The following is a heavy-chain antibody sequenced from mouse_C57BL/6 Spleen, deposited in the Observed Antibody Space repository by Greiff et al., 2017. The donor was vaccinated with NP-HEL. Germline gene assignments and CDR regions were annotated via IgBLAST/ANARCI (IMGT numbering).Heavy chain of an antibody. Sequence: VQLQQPGAELVKPGASVKVSCKASGYTFTSYWMHWVKQRPGQGLEWIGRIHPSDSDTNYNQKFKGKATLTVDKSSSTAYMQLSSLTSEDSAVYYCAIGISYDYDSYYAMDYWGQGTSVTVSS. CDR3: AIGISYDYDSYYAMDY. CDR1: GYTFTSYW. D-gene: IGHD2-4*01. CDR2: IHPSDSDT. V-gene: IGHV1-74*01. J-gene: IGHJ4*01.